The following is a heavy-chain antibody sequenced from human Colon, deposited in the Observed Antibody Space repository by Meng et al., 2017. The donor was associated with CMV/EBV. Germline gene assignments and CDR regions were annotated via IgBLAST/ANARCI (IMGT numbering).Heavy chain of an antibody. CDR1: GFAFADYS. D-gene: IGHD6-19*01. J-gene: IGHJ3*01. V-gene: IGHV3-20*04. CDR2: IDWSGEKT. Sequence: GESLKISCVASGFAFADYSMSWVRQAPGKGLEWVSGIDWSGEKTGYADSVKGRFTISRDTSQNTVYLQMDTLRVEDTAMYYCARVSSAGLALDVWGQGTMVTVSS. CDR3: ARVSSAGLALDV.